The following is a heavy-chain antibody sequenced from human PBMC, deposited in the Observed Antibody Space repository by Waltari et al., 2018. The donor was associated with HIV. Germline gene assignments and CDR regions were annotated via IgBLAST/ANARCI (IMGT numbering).Heavy chain of an antibody. CDR2: ISSSGSTI. CDR1: GFTFRSYE. J-gene: IGHJ4*02. Sequence: EVQLVESGGGLVQPGGSLSLSCAASGFTFRSYEMNWVRQAPGKGLEWVSYISSSGSTIYYADSVKGRFTISRDNAKNSLYLQMNSLRAEDTAVYYCARDWGSGSYRWGQGTLVTVSS. CDR3: ARDWGSGSYR. V-gene: IGHV3-48*03. D-gene: IGHD3-10*01.